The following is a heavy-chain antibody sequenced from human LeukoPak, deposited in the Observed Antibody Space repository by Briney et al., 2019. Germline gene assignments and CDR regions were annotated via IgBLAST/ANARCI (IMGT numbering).Heavy chain of an antibody. V-gene: IGHV1-69*04. CDR3: AREGSGSYLGFQH. J-gene: IGHJ1*01. CDR2: IIPILGIA. CDR1: GGTFSSYA. Sequence: ASVNVSCKASGGTFSSYAISWVRQAPGQGLEWMGRIIPILGIANYAQKFQGRVTITTDESTSTAYMELSSLRSDDTAVYYCAREGSGSYLGFQHWGQGTLVTVSS. D-gene: IGHD1-26*01.